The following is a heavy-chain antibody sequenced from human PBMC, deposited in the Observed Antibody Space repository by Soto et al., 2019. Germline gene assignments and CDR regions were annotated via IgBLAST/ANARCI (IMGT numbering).Heavy chain of an antibody. CDR2: ISKSSSVI. CDR3: ARVNLRFSYGIDV. D-gene: IGHD3-3*01. CDR1: GSTFSSSE. V-gene: IGHV3-48*03. Sequence: PVGSVRLSCAASGSTFSSSEMHWVRQAPGKGLEWVSYISKSSSVIYYADSVKGRFTISRDNAKNLLYLQMNSLRAEDTAVYFCARVNLRFSYGIDVWGQGTTVTVYS. J-gene: IGHJ6*02.